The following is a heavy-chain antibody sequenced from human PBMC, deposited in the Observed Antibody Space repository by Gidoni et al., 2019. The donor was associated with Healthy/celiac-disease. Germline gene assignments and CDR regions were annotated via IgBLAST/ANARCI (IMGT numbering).Heavy chain of an antibody. CDR1: GFTFSSHA. Sequence: ELQLLESGGGLVQPGGSLRLSCAASGFTFSSHAMSWVRQAPGKGLEWVSAISGSGVSTYYADSVKGRFTISRDNSKNTLYLQMNSLRAEDTAVYYCAKDHYYDSSGYYYAWDYWGQGTLVTVSS. J-gene: IGHJ4*02. CDR2: ISGSGVST. D-gene: IGHD3-22*01. V-gene: IGHV3-23*01. CDR3: AKDHYYDSSGYYYAWDY.